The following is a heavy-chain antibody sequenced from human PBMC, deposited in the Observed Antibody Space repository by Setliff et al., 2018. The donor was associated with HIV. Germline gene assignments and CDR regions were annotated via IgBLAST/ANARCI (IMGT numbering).Heavy chain of an antibody. CDR1: GYSISSHY. V-gene: IGHV4-4*07. D-gene: IGHD3-22*01. J-gene: IGHJ6*03. CDR3: ARVVGYYDSSGYPNYYYYYMDV. CDR2: IYTSGST. Sequence: SETLSLTCTVSGYSISSHYWSWIRQPAGKGLEWIGHIYTSGSTNYNPSLKSRVTMSVDTSKNQFSLKLSSVTAADTAVYYCARVVGYYDSSGYPNYYYYYMDVWGKGTTVTVSS.